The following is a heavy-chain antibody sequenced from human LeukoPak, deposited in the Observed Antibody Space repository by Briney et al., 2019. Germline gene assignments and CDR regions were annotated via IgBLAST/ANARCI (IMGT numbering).Heavy chain of an antibody. CDR2: INTKADSETT. D-gene: IGHD1-1*01. CDR3: TTGKTDDYYFDY. Sequence: AGSLSLSCAVSGLTFNDAWRKWLGQAAAEGMPWVGLINTKADSETTGYAATVKGRFTISRNHSKNTVPPQMNSLKTEDTAVYYCTTGKTDDYYFDYWGQGTLVPVSS. V-gene: IGHV3-15*07. J-gene: IGHJ4*02. CDR1: GLTFNDAW.